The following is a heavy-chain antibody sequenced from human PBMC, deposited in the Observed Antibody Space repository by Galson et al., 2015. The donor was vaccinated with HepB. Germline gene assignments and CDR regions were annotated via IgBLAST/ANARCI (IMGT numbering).Heavy chain of an antibody. CDR3: AKDPYLYSALAGTMAGFDY. V-gene: IGHV3-30*18. Sequence: SLRLSCAASGFTFSNYGMHWVRQAPGKGLEWVAVISYDGSSKYYADSVKGRFTISRDNSKNTLYLQMNSLRAEDTALYYCAKDPYLYSALAGTMAGFDYWGQGTLVTVSS. D-gene: IGHD6-19*01. CDR1: GFTFSNYG. CDR2: ISYDGSSK. J-gene: IGHJ4*02.